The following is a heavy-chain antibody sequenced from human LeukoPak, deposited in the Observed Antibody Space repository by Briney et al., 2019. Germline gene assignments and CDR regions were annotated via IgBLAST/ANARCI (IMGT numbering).Heavy chain of an antibody. V-gene: IGHV1-69*06. D-gene: IGHD1-1*01. CDR2: IIPIFGTA. CDR3: ARESTGTTPWFDP. J-gene: IGHJ5*02. Sequence: SVKVSCKASGGTYSSYAISWVRQAPGQGLEWMGGIIPIFGTANYAQKFQGRVTITADKSTSTAYMELSSLRSEDTAVYYCARESTGTTPWFDPWGQGTLVTVSS. CDR1: GGTYSSYA.